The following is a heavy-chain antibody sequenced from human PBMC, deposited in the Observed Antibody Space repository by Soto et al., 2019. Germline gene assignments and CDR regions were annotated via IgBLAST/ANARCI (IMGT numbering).Heavy chain of an antibody. CDR1: GGSIISSSYY. Sequence: SETLSLTCTVSGGSIISSSYYWVWIRQPPGKGLEWIGSIYYSGSTYYNPSLKSRVTISVDTSKNQFSLKLSSVTAADTAVYYCARPITIFGEYYFDYWGQGTLVTVSS. CDR3: ARPITIFGEYYFDY. D-gene: IGHD3-3*01. J-gene: IGHJ4*02. CDR2: IYYSGST. V-gene: IGHV4-39*01.